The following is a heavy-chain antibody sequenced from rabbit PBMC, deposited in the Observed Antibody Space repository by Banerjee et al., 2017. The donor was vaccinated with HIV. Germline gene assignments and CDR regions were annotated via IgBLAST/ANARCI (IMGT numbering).Heavy chain of an antibody. D-gene: IGHD8-1*01. V-gene: IGHV1S40*01. CDR3: ARDPADNSYYTRFNL. Sequence: QSLEESGGDLVKPGASLTLTCTASGFSFSSGYDMCWVRQAPGKGLEWIACIYAGSSGRTYYASWAKGRFTISKTSSTTVTLQMTSLTAADTATYFCARDPADNSYYTRFNLWGQGTLVTVS. CDR1: GFSFSSGYD. CDR2: IYAGSSGRT. J-gene: IGHJ4*01.